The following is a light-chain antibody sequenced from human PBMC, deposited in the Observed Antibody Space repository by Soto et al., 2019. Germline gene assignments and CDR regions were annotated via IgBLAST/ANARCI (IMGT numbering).Light chain of an antibody. CDR1: SSNIGSNT. J-gene: IGLJ1*01. V-gene: IGLV1-44*01. CDR3: AAWDGSLNGYV. CDR2: SND. Sequence: QSVLTQPPSASGTPGQRVTISCFGSSSNIGSNTVNWYQQLPGTAPKLLIYSNDQRPSGVPDRFSGSKSGTSASLAISGLQSEDEADYYCAAWDGSLNGYVFGTGTKLTVL.